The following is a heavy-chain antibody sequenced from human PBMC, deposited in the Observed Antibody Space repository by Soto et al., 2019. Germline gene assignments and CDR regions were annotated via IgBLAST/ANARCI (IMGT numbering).Heavy chain of an antibody. CDR2: IYSGGNT. D-gene: IGHD3-10*01. CDR3: TRDSSYYGAGRGVLDY. V-gene: IGHV3-66*01. Sequence: GGSLRLSCAVSGFTVNNNYMSWVRQAPGKGLEWVSVIYSGGNTDYAEPVRGRFTVSRDTSKNTLYLQMNSLRAEDTAIYYCTRDSSYYGAGRGVLDYWGQGTPVTVSS. J-gene: IGHJ4*02. CDR1: GFTVNNNY.